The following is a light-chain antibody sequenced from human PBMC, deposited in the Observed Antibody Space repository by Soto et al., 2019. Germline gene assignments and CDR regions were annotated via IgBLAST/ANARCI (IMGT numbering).Light chain of an antibody. CDR3: CSYAGSSTLV. CDR1: SSDVGSYNL. V-gene: IGLV2-23*01. J-gene: IGLJ2*01. Sequence: QSALTQPASVSGSPGQSITISCTGTSSDVGSYNLVSWYQQYPGKAPKLMIYEGSKRPSGVSNRFSGSKSGNTASLTISGLQAEDEAGYYCCSYAGSSTLVFGGGTKLTVL. CDR2: EGS.